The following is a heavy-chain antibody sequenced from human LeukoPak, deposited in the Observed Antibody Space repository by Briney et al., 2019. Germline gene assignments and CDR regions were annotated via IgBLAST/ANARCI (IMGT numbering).Heavy chain of an antibody. CDR2: IYHSGST. CDR1: GGSFSGYY. CDR3: ARGGAARLHFQN. Sequence: SETLSLTCAVYGGSFSGYYWNWIRQPPGKGLEWIGYIYHSGSTNYNPSLQSRVTISVDTSKNQFSLNLNSVTAADTAVYYCARGGAARLHFQNWGQGTLVTVSS. D-gene: IGHD6-6*01. J-gene: IGHJ1*01. V-gene: IGHV4-59*01.